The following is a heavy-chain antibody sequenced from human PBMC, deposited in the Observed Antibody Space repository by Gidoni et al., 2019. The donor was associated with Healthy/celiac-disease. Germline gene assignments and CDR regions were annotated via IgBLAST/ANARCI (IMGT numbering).Heavy chain of an antibody. CDR2: IIPIFGTA. CDR1: GGAFSRSA. Sequence: QVQLVQSGAEGKKPGSSVKVSCKAAGGAFSRSAISWVRQAPGQGLEWMGGIIPIFGTANYAQKFQGRVTITADESTSTAYMELSSLRSEDTAVYYCAREVGSGSYSYYYFYMDVWGKGTTVTVSS. D-gene: IGHD3-10*01. J-gene: IGHJ6*03. CDR3: AREVGSGSYSYYYFYMDV. V-gene: IGHV1-69*01.